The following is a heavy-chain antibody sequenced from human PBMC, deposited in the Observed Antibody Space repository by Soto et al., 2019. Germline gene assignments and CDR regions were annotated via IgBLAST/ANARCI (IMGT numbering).Heavy chain of an antibody. D-gene: IGHD6-13*01. CDR3: ASSHAGAHITAAVH. Sequence: QLQLQESGSGLVKPSQTRSLTCAVSGGSICSGGYSWSWIRQPPGKGLEWIGYIYHSGSTYYNPSLKSRVTISVDRSKNQFSLKLSSVTPADTAVYYCASSHAGAHITAAVHWGQGTLVTVSS. J-gene: IGHJ4*02. CDR2: IYHSGST. V-gene: IGHV4-30-2*01. CDR1: GGSICSGGYS.